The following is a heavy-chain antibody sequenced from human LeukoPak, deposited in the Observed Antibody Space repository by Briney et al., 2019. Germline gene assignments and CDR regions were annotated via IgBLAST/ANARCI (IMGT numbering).Heavy chain of an antibody. CDR2: IIPILGIA. J-gene: IGHJ4*02. CDR1: GGTFSSYA. Sequence: GASVKVSCKASGGTFSSYAISWVRQAPGQGLEWMGRIIPILGIANYAQKFQGRVTMTRDTSTSTVYMELSSLRSEDTAVYYCARDRIAVAGFDYWGQGTLVTVSS. D-gene: IGHD6-19*01. V-gene: IGHV1-69*04. CDR3: ARDRIAVAGFDY.